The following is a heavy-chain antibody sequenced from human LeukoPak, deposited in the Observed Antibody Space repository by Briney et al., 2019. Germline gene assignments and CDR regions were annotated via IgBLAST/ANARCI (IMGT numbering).Heavy chain of an antibody. V-gene: IGHV4-38-2*02. J-gene: IGHJ5*02. CDR3: ARDLAARIWFDP. D-gene: IGHD6-6*01. Sequence: PSETLSLTCTVSGYSISSGYYWGWIRQPPGKGLEWIGSIYHSGSTYYNPSLKSRVTISVDTSKNQFSPKLSSVTAADTAVYYCARDLAARIWFDPWGQGTLVTVSS. CDR1: GYSISSGYY. CDR2: IYHSGST.